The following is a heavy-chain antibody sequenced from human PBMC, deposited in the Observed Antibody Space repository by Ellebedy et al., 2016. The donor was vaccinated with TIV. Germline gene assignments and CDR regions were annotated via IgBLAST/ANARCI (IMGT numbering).Heavy chain of an antibody. CDR1: GFIFSSYS. D-gene: IGHD2-8*02. J-gene: IGHJ4*02. Sequence: AASVTVSCKASGFIFSSYSIHWVRHAPGPRPEWMGGVDGDNVNTKYSQNLQGRVTITRDTSGSTVYMELSSLKSEDTAVYYCARDGWETGASKTFDYWGQGTLVTVSS. CDR2: VDGDNVNT. V-gene: IGHV1-3*01. CDR3: ARDGWETGASKTFDY.